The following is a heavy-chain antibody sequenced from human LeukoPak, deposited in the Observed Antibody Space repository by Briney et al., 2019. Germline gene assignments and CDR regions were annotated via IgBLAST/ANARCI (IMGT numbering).Heavy chain of an antibody. V-gene: IGHV4-59*01. D-gene: IGHD4-11*01. Sequence: SETLSLTCTVSGAYISSYNWTWIRQSPGKGLEWIGYIHYGGTTNYSPSLKSRVIMSVDTAKNQFSLKMSSVTAADTAVYYCASLTTRYYFMDVWGKGATVTVS. CDR1: GAYISSYN. CDR3: ASLTTRYYFMDV. J-gene: IGHJ6*03. CDR2: IHYGGTT.